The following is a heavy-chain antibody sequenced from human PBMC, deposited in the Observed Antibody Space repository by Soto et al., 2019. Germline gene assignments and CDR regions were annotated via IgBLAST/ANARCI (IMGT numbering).Heavy chain of an antibody. J-gene: IGHJ4*02. V-gene: IGHV1-69*04. CDR2: IIPMLGIA. D-gene: IGHD6-13*01. CDR1: VGTFSSYT. CDR3: ARDPGIAAAGTFPDY. Sequence: ASVTVSCKASVGTFSSYTISWVRQAPGQGLEWMGRIIPMLGIANYAQKFQGRVTITADKSTSTAYMELSSLRSEDTAVYYCARDPGIAAAGTFPDYWGQGTLVTVSS.